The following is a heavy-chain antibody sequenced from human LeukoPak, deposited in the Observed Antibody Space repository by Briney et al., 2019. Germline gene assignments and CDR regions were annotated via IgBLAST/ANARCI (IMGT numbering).Heavy chain of an antibody. CDR2: FDPEDGET. D-gene: IGHD2-15*01. V-gene: IGHV1-24*01. Sequence: GASVKVSCKVSGYTLTELSMHWVRQAPGKGLEWTGGFDPEDGETIYAQKFQGRVTMTEDTSTDTAYMELSSLGSEDTAVYYCATALMTPNAFDIWGQGTMVTVSS. CDR3: ATALMTPNAFDI. J-gene: IGHJ3*02. CDR1: GYTLTELS.